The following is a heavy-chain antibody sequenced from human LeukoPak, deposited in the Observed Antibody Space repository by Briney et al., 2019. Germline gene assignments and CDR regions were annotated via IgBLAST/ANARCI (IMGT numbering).Heavy chain of an antibody. J-gene: IGHJ4*02. Sequence: SETLSLTCTVSGDSISRYYWSWIRQPAGKGLEWIGRMYTRESTNYNPSLKNRITMSVDTSKNQFSLKLSSVTAADTAVYYCAREITSTSRHFDYWGQGTLVTVSS. CDR3: AREITSTSRHFDY. V-gene: IGHV4-4*07. CDR1: GDSISRYY. D-gene: IGHD2-2*01. CDR2: MYTREST.